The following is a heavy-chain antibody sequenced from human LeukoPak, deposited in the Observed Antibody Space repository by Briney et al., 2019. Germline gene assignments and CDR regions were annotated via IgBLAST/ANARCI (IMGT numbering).Heavy chain of an antibody. CDR1: GFTFETYD. CDR3: SATRGLHFDF. Sequence: PGGSLRLSCAASGFTFETYDMHWVRQAPGRGLEWVAVILYVGNSEYYAESVEGRFTISRDNSTLYLQMYSLRAEDTAVYYCSATRGLHFDFRGQGTLVTVSS. J-gene: IGHJ4*02. CDR2: ILYVGNSE. V-gene: IGHV3-30*03. D-gene: IGHD2-15*01.